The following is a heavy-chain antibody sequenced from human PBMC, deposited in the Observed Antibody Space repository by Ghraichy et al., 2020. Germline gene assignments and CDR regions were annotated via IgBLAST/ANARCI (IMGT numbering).Heavy chain of an antibody. Sequence: GGSLRLSCAASGFTFSSYAMSWVRQAPGKGLEWVSAISGSGGSTYYADSVKGRFTISRDNSKNTLYLQMNSLRAEDTAVYYCAKDTGHYYGSGSYYNVVGWFDPWGQGTLVTVSS. CDR1: GFTFSSYA. D-gene: IGHD3-10*01. V-gene: IGHV3-23*01. CDR3: AKDTGHYYGSGSYYNVVGWFDP. CDR2: ISGSGGST. J-gene: IGHJ5*02.